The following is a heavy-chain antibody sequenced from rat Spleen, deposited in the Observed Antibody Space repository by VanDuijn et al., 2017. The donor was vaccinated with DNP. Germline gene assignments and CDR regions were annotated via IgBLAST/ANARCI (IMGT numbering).Heavy chain of an antibody. D-gene: IGHD1-12*03. CDR2: ISYEGGTT. Sequence: EVQLVESGGGLVQPGRSLKLSCAASGFTFSDYYMAWVRPAPKKGLEWVASISYEGGTTYYGDSVKGRFTIFRDNAKSTLYLQMNSLRSEDTATYYCARPPDGFYHVNWFAYWGQGTLVTVSS. V-gene: IGHV5-22*01. CDR3: ARPPDGFYHVNWFAY. CDR1: GFTFSDYY. J-gene: IGHJ3*01.